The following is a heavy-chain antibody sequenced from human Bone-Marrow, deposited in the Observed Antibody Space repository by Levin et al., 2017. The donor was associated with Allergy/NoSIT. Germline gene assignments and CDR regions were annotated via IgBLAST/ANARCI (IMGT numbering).Heavy chain of an antibody. D-gene: IGHD3-10*01. CDR2: IYYSGST. CDR3: ARLITLTPAFDI. J-gene: IGHJ3*02. CDR1: GGSISSSSYY. V-gene: IGHV4-39*01. Sequence: PSETLSLTCTVSGGSISSSSYYWGWIRQPPGKGLEWIGSIYYSGSTYYNPSLKSRVTISVDTSKNQFSLKLSSVTAADTAVYYCARLITLTPAFDIWGQGTMVTVSS.